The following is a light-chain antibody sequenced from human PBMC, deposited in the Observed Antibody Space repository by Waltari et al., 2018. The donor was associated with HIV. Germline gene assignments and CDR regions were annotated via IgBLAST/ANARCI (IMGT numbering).Light chain of an antibody. J-gene: IGKJ4*01. CDR2: WAS. CDR1: RTVFYSSDNRHY. CDR3: QQYFSVPPT. Sequence: DIVMTQSPDSLAVSLGERATINCTSSRTVFYSSDNRHYLAWYLQRPGQSPKVLIFWASTRAYGVPARFSGSGSGTDFSLTLSSLQADDVGIYYCQQYFSVPPTFGGGTKVEI. V-gene: IGKV4-1*01.